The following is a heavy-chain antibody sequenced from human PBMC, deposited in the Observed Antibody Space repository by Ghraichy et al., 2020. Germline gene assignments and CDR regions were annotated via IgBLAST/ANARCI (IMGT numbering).Heavy chain of an antibody. J-gene: IGHJ3*02. D-gene: IGHD2-15*01. V-gene: IGHV3-13*01. Sequence: GGSLRLSCAASGFTFSTYNMHWVRQATGRGLEWVSGISNAGDTYYPGSVEGRFTISRENAKNSLYLQMNSLRAGDTAVYYCARGYCSGGICYPPHSFDIWGQGTMVTVSS. CDR1: GFTFSTYN. CDR3: ARGYCSGGICYPPHSFDI. CDR2: ISNAGDT.